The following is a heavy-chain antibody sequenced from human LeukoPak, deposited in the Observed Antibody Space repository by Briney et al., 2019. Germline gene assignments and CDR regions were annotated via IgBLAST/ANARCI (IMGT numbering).Heavy chain of an antibody. D-gene: IGHD2-2*01. Sequence: SETLSLTCAVYGGSFSGFYWSWIRQPPGKGLEWIGEINHSGGTNYNPSLKSRVTISVDTSKNQFSLKVTSVTAEDTAVYYWARGPEDIVVVPLDYWGRDTVVTVSS. CDR2: INHSGGT. CDR3: ARGPEDIVVVPLDY. V-gene: IGHV4-34*01. CDR1: GGSFSGFY. J-gene: IGHJ4*02.